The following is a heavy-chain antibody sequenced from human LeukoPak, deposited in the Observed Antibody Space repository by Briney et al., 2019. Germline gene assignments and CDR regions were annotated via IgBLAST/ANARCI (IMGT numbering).Heavy chain of an antibody. CDR2: ITSRSTYI. CDR1: GFTFSSYS. Sequence: PGGSLRLSCAASGFTFSSYSMNWVRQAPGTGLEWVSSITSRSTYIYYADSVKGRFTISRDNAKNSLYLQMNSLRAEDTALYYCARCGTAMSNPCDYWGQGTVVTVSS. D-gene: IGHD5-18*01. J-gene: IGHJ4*02. CDR3: ARCGTAMSNPCDY. V-gene: IGHV3-21*01.